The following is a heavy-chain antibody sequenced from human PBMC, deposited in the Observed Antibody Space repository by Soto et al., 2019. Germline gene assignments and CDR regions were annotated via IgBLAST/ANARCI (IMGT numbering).Heavy chain of an antibody. D-gene: IGHD6-6*01. Sequence: ASVKVSCKASGGTFSSYAISWVRQAPGQGLEWMGGIIPIFGTANYAQKFQGRVTITADESTSTAYMELSSLRSEDTAVYYCAREMAARSIAARPSLGYYYGMDVWGQGTTVTVSS. V-gene: IGHV1-69*13. J-gene: IGHJ6*02. CDR1: GGTFSSYA. CDR3: AREMAARSIAARPSLGYYYGMDV. CDR2: IIPIFGTA.